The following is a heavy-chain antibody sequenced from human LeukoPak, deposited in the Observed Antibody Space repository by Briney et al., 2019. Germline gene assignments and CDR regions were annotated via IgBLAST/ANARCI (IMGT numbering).Heavy chain of an antibody. V-gene: IGHV6-1*01. CDR3: ARAWKWEHANWFDP. CDR1: GDSVSSNSAA. Sequence: SQTLSLTCAISGDSVSSNSAAWNWIRQSPSRGLEWLGRTYYRSKWYNDYAVSVKSRITINPDTSKNQFSLQLNSATPEDTAVYYCARAWKWEHANWFDPWGQGTLVTVSS. J-gene: IGHJ5*02. CDR2: TYYRSKWYN. D-gene: IGHD1-26*01.